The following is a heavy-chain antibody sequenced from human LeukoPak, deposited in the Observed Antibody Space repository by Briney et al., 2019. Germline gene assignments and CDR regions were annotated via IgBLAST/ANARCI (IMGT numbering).Heavy chain of an antibody. CDR1: GFTFDDYA. J-gene: IGHJ4*02. D-gene: IGHD1-26*01. CDR2: ISWNSGTI. CDR3: TSGSYYGPFDY. Sequence: GGSLRLSCAASGFTFDDYAMHWVRQAPGKGLEWVSGISWNSGTIGYADSVKGRFTISRDNAKNSLYLQMNSLRAEDTALYYCTSGSYYGPFDYWVQGTLVTVSS. V-gene: IGHV3-9*01.